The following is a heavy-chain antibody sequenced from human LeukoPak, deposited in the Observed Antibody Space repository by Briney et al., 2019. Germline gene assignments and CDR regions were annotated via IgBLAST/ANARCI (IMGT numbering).Heavy chain of an antibody. J-gene: IGHJ4*02. Sequence: ASVKVSCKASGNTFTGYYLHWVRQAPGQGPEWMGWINPSGGTNYAQKFQGRVTMTRDTSISTAYMELSRLRSDDTAVYYCARRGFGSGSYLDSWGQGTLVTVSS. CDR3: ARRGFGSGSYLDS. CDR2: INPSGGT. CDR1: GNTFTGYY. V-gene: IGHV1-2*02. D-gene: IGHD3-10*01.